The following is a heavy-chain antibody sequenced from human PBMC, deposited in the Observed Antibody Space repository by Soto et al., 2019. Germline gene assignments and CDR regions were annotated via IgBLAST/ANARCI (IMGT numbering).Heavy chain of an antibody. D-gene: IGHD4-17*01. CDR2: IYDSGST. Sequence: SETLSLTCTVSGGSISGGVGGLYYWSWIRQPPGKGLEWIGYIYDSGSTYYNPSLKSRVTISVDTSKNQFSLKLSSVTAADTAVYYCARVVGAKTTVMKPPPTTVDYWGQGTLVTVSS. CDR1: GGSISGGVGGLYY. CDR3: ARVVGAKTTVMKPPPTTVDY. V-gene: IGHV4-30-4*02. J-gene: IGHJ4*02.